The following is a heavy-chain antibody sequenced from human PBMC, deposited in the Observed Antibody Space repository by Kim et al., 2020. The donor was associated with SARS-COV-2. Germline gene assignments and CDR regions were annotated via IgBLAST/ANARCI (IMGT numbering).Heavy chain of an antibody. J-gene: IGHJ5*02. V-gene: IGHV4-34*01. CDR3: ARGCGSCGHLNWFDP. Sequence: SETLSLTCAVYGGSFSGYYWSWIRQPPGKGLEWIGEINHSRSTNYNPSLKSRVTISVDTSKNQFSLKLSSVTAADTAVYYCARGCGSCGHLNWFDPWGQGTLVTVSS. D-gene: IGHD1-26*01. CDR2: INHSRST. CDR1: GGSFSGYY.